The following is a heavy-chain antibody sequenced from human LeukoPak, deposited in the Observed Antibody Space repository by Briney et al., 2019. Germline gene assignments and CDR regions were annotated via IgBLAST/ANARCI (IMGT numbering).Heavy chain of an antibody. D-gene: IGHD6-13*01. V-gene: IGHV4-34*01. CDR2: INHSGST. CDR1: GGSFSGYY. Sequence: SETLSLTCAVYGGSFSGYYWSWIRQPPGKGLEWIGEINHSGSTNYNPSLNSRVTISVDTSKNQFSLKLSSVTAADTAVYYCASRPGYSSSWYGSWGQGTLVTVSS. J-gene: IGHJ4*02. CDR3: ASRPGYSSSWYGS.